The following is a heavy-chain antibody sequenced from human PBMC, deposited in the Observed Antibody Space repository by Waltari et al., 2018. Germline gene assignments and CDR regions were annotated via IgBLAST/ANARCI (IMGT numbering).Heavy chain of an antibody. J-gene: IGHJ4*02. CDR3: ARDRGPSAVTSFDS. V-gene: IGHV1-18*01. CDR2: ISGNNGKI. CDR1: GYTFTSYG. Sequence: QLMQSGAEVKKPGASVRVSCKASGYTFTSYGINWVRQAPGRGLEWMGWISGNNGKINYAQSLQGRISMTTDTSTSTAYMELRSLTSDDTAVYYCARDRGPSAVTSFDSWGQGTLVTVSP. D-gene: IGHD4-17*01.